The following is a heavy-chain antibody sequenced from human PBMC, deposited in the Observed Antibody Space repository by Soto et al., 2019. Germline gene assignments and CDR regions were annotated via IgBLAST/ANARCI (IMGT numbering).Heavy chain of an antibody. D-gene: IGHD3-16*01. V-gene: IGHV1-2*02. CDR1: GCTFTEYY. J-gene: IGHJ4*02. Sequence: RASVKVSCKASGCTFTEYYLYWVRQAPGQGPEWLGGINPKTGDTDQAQKFQGRVTMTRDMSLTTAYMELHRLTSDDTAVYYCARDPIGGGAPYYFDYWGQGSLVTVSS. CDR2: INPKTGDT. CDR3: ARDPIGGGAPYYFDY.